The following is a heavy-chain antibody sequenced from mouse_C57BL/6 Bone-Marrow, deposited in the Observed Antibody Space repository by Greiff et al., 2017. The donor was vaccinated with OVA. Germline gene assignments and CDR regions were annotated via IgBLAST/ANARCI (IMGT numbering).Heavy chain of an antibody. CDR3: ARWRDAMDY. V-gene: IGHV1-76*01. J-gene: IGHJ4*01. CDR2: IYPGSGTT. CDR1: GYTFTDYY. Sequence: QVQLQQSGAELVRPGASVKLSCKASGYTFTDYYINWVKQRPGQGLEWIARIYPGSGTTYYNEKFKGKATLTAEKSSSTAYMQLSSLTSEDSAVYFCARWRDAMDYWGQGTSVTVSS.